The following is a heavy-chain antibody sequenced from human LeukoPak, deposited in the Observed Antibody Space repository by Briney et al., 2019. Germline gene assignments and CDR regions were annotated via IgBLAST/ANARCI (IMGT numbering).Heavy chain of an antibody. CDR2: ISSSSSHI. V-gene: IGHV3-48*01. D-gene: IGHD1-26*01. Sequence: GGSLRLSCAASGFTFSSHSMNWVRQAPGKGLEWISYISSSSSHIYYAGSVEGRFTISRDNAKNLVTLQMNSLRAEDTAVYYCARDQSGANWVDFWGQGTPVTVSS. J-gene: IGHJ4*02. CDR1: GFTFSSHS. CDR3: ARDQSGANWVDF.